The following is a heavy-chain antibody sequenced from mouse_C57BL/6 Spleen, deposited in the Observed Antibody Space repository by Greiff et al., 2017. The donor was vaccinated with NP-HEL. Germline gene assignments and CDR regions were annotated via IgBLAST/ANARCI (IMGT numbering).Heavy chain of an antibody. CDR2: ISDGGSYT. Sequence: EVQGVESGGGLVKPGGSLKLSCAASGFTFSSYAMPWVRQTPEKRLEWVATISDGGSYTYYPDNVKGRFTISRDNAKNNLYLQMSHLKSEDTAMYYCARGDSSGYLAYWGQGTLVTVSA. J-gene: IGHJ3*01. CDR3: ARGDSSGYLAY. V-gene: IGHV5-4*01. D-gene: IGHD3-2*02. CDR1: GFTFSSYA.